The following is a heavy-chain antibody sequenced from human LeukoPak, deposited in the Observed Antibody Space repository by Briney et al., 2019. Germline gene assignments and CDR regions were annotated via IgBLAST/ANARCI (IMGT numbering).Heavy chain of an antibody. J-gene: IGHJ5*02. Sequence: PGGSLRLSCAASGFTFSSYGMSWIRQPPGKGLEWIGEINHSGSTNYNPSLKSRVTISVDTSKNQFSLKLSSVTAADTAVYYCARGSTYYDFWTKGDWFDPWGQGTLVTVSS. V-gene: IGHV4-34*01. CDR3: ARGSTYYDFWTKGDWFDP. CDR1: GFTFSSYG. D-gene: IGHD3-3*01. CDR2: INHSGST.